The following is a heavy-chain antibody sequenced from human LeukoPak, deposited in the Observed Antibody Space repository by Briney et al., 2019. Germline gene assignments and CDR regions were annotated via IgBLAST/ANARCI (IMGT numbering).Heavy chain of an antibody. CDR2: VHYGGSNK. D-gene: IGHD2-8*01. J-gene: IGHJ6*03. V-gene: IGHV3-30*02. CDR3: AKDRCSNGVGCYYYYMDV. CDR1: GFTFSSYG. Sequence: PGGSLRLSCAASGFTFSSYGMHWVRQAPGKGLEWVAFVHYGGSNKYYSDSVKGRFAISRDNSKNTLYLQMNSLRAEDTAVYYCAKDRCSNGVGCYYYYMDVWGKGTTVTISS.